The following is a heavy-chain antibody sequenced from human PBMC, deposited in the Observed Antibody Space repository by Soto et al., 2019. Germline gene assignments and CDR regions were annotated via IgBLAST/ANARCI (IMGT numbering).Heavy chain of an antibody. V-gene: IGHV1-69*12. CDR2: IIPIFGTA. CDR1: GGTFSSYA. Sequence: QVQLVQSGAEVKKPGSSVKVSCKASGGTFSSYAISWVRQAPGQGLEWMGGIIPIFGTANYAQKFQGRVTITAEESTSTAYMELSSLRSEDTAVYYCARDVSGTTGTYGPGYWGQGTLVTVSS. J-gene: IGHJ4*02. CDR3: ARDVSGTTGTYGPGY. D-gene: IGHD1-1*01.